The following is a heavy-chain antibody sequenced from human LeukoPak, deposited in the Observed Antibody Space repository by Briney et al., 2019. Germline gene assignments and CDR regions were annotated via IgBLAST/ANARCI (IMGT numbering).Heavy chain of an antibody. Sequence: GGSLRLSCAASGFTFSSYGMHWVRQAPGKGLEWVAVIWHGGSNKYYADSVKGRFTISRDNSKNTLYLQMNSLRAEDTAVYYCAKDKVGGALDYWGQGTLVSVSS. CDR3: AKDKVGGALDY. J-gene: IGHJ4*02. D-gene: IGHD2-15*01. V-gene: IGHV3-30*02. CDR1: GFTFSSYG. CDR2: IWHGGSNK.